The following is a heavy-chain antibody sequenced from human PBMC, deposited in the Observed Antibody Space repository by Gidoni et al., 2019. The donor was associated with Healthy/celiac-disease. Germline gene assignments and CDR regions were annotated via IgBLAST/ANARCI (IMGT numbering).Heavy chain of an antibody. D-gene: IGHD3-3*01. CDR2: IYPSGST. J-gene: IGHJ5*02. Sequence: QVQLQESGPGLVKPSGTLSLTCAVSGGSISSSNWWSWVRQPPGKGLEWIGEIYPSGSTNYNPSLKSRVTISVDKSKNQFSLKLSSVTAADTAVYYCARDPGPGDYDFWSGLFDPWGQGTLVTVSS. CDR1: GGSISSSNW. V-gene: IGHV4-4*02. CDR3: ARDPGPGDYDFWSGLFDP.